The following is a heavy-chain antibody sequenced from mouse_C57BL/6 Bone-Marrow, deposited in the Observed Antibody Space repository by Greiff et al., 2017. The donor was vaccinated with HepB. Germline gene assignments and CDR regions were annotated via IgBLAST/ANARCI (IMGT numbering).Heavy chain of an antibody. CDR1: GYAFTNYL. D-gene: IGHD1-1*01. Sequence: VQRVESGAELVRPGTSVKVSCKASGYAFTNYLIEWVKQRPGQGLEWIGVINPGSGGTNYNEKFKGKATLTADKSSSTAYMQLSSLTSEDSAVYFCARFGTTVVVHYYAMDYWGQGTSVTVSS. V-gene: IGHV1-54*01. CDR2: INPGSGGT. CDR3: ARFGTTVVVHYYAMDY. J-gene: IGHJ4*01.